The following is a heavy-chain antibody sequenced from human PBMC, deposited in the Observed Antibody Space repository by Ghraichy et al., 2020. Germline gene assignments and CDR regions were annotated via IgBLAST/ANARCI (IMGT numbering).Heavy chain of an antibody. CDR3: ARYIPVYSSGWSLPIY. V-gene: IGHV4-39*01. CDR1: GGSISGYTYY. CDR2: IFYSGST. J-gene: IGHJ4*02. Sequence: NLSLTCTVSGGSISGYTYYWGWIRQPPGKGLEWIGSIFYSGSTFSSPSLKSRLTISLDPSKNHFSLKLSSVTATDTAMYYCARYIPVYSSGWSLPIYWGQGTLVTVSS. D-gene: IGHD6-19*01.